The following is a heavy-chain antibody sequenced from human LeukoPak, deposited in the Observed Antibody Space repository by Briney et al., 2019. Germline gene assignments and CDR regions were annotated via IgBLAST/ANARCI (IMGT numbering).Heavy chain of an antibody. V-gene: IGHV1-46*01. CDR1: GHTFTNYY. D-gene: IGHD2-8*01. Sequence: GASVKVSCKASGHTFTNYYVHWVRQAPGQGLEWMGIINPSGGGTSYAQKFQDRITMTRDTHTSTVYMELSSLRSDDTAVYYCARGGVSDFDPWGQGTLVTVSS. CDR2: INPSGGGT. CDR3: ARGGVSDFDP. J-gene: IGHJ5*02.